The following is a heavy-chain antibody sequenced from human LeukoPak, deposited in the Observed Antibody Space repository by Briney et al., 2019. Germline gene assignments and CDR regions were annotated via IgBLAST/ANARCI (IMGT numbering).Heavy chain of an antibody. V-gene: IGHV4-59*01. Sequence: SETLSLTCTVSGGSISSYYWSWLRQPPGKGLEWIGYIYYSGSTNYNPSLKSRVTISVDTSKNQFSLKLSSVTAADAAVYYCARDGESTGAFDIWGQGTMVTVSS. CDR3: ARDGESTGAFDI. CDR2: IYYSGST. D-gene: IGHD3-10*01. CDR1: GGSISSYY. J-gene: IGHJ3*02.